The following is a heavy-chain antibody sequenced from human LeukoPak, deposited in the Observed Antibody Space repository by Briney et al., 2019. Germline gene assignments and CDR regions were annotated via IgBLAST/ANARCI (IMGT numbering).Heavy chain of an antibody. CDR3: AKDVGGYYFTNSSGSFDH. D-gene: IGHD3-10*01. V-gene: IGHV3-23*01. CDR1: GFTFSSYA. CDR2: ISSGGGST. J-gene: IGHJ4*02. Sequence: GGSLRLSCAGSGFTFSSYAMSWVRQAPGKGLEWVSGISSGGGSTYYADSVKGRVTFSRDNSKKTMHQVISSLIADETAGYYFAKDVGGYYFTNSSGSFDHWGQGTLVTASS.